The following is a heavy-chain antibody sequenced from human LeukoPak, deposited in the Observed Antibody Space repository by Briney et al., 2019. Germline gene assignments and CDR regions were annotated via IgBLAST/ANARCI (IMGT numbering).Heavy chain of an antibody. J-gene: IGHJ4*02. V-gene: IGHV4-59*12. CDR3: ARGIADSSGYYYVDY. CDR2: IYYSGST. Sequence: SETLSLTCTVSGGSISSYYWSWIRQPPGKGLEWIGYIYYSGSTNYNPSLKSRVTISVDTSKNQFSLQLNSVTPEDTAVYYCARGIADSSGYYYVDYWGQGTLVTVSS. D-gene: IGHD3-22*01. CDR1: GGSISSYY.